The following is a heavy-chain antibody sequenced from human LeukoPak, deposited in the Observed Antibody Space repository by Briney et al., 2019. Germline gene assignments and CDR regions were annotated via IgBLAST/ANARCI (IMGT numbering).Heavy chain of an antibody. Sequence: PGGSLRLSCAASGFTFSSYSMNWVRQAPGKGLEWVSYISSSSSTIYYADSVKGRFTISRDNAKNSLYLQMNSLRAEDTAVYYCARDPTCSGGSCYDSDAFDIWGQGTMVTVSS. CDR3: ARDPTCSGGSCYDSDAFDI. CDR1: GFTFSSYS. J-gene: IGHJ3*02. V-gene: IGHV3-48*04. CDR2: ISSSSSTI. D-gene: IGHD2-15*01.